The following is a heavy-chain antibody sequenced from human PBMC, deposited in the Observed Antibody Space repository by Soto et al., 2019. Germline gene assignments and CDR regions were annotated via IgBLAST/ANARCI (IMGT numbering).Heavy chain of an antibody. CDR1: GYSFISHW. CDR3: VRQGYGGTPVDY. V-gene: IGHV5-51*01. D-gene: IGHD4-17*01. J-gene: IGHJ4*02. CDR2: IYPGDSDT. Sequence: PGESLKISCKGSGYSFISHWIGWVRQMPGKGLEWMGSIYPGDSDTRNSPSFHGQVTISADKSIGTAYLQWSSLKASDSAMYYCVRQGYGGTPVDYWGQGTLVTVSS.